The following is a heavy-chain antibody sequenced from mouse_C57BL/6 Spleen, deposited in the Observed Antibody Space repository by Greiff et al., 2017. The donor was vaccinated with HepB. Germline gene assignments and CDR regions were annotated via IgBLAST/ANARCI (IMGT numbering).Heavy chain of an antibody. CDR1: GYTFTSYW. D-gene: IGHD1-1*01. Sequence: QVQLQQSGAELVRPGTSVKLSCKASGYTFTSYWMHWVKQRPGQGLEWIGVIDPSDSYTNYNQKFKGKATLTVDTSSSTAYMQLSSLTSEDSAVYYCARRHYGSSPYYFDYWGQGTTLTVSS. CDR3: ARRHYGSSPYYFDY. CDR2: IDPSDSYT. J-gene: IGHJ2*01. V-gene: IGHV1-59*01.